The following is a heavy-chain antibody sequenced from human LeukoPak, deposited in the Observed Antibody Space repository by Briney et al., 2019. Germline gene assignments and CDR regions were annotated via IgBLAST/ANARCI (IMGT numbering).Heavy chain of an antibody. D-gene: IGHD3-22*01. CDR3: ARAPAIHYYDSSGYSFDY. Sequence: SETLSLTCAVYGGSFSGYYWSWIRQPPGKGLEWIGEINHSGSTNYNPSLKSRVTISVDTSKNQFSLKLSSVTAADTAVYYCARAPAIHYYDSSGYSFDYWGQGTLVTVSS. J-gene: IGHJ4*02. CDR2: INHSGST. CDR1: GGSFSGYY. V-gene: IGHV4-34*01.